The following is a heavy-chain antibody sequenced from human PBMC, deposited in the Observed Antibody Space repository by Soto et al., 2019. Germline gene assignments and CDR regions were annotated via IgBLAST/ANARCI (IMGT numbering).Heavy chain of an antibody. J-gene: IGHJ6*02. Sequence: SDTLSLTCAFYGGSFSGYYGSWIRQPPGKGLEWIGEINHSGSTNYNPSLKSRVTISVDTSKNQFSLKLSSVTAADTAVYYCARENRGYYGSGSYSPHYYYYYGMDVWGQGTTVTVAS. CDR2: INHSGST. CDR1: GGSFSGYY. CDR3: ARENRGYYGSGSYSPHYYYYYGMDV. V-gene: IGHV4-34*01. D-gene: IGHD3-10*01.